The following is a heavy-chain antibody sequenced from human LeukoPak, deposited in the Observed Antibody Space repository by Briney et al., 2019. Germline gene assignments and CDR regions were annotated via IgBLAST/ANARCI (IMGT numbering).Heavy chain of an antibody. V-gene: IGHV1-69*04. Sequence: ASVKVSCKASGGTFSSYAISWVRQAPGQGLEWMGRIIPILDIASYAQKFQGRVTITADKSTSTAYMELSSLRSEDTAVYYCAGEYYYDSSGYRFDPWGQGTLVTVSS. CDR3: AGEYYYDSSGYRFDP. CDR2: IIPILDIA. CDR1: GGTFSSYA. D-gene: IGHD3-22*01. J-gene: IGHJ5*02.